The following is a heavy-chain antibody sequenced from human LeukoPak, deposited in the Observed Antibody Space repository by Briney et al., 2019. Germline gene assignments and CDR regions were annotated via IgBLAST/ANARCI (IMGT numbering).Heavy chain of an antibody. V-gene: IGHV3-30*03. CDR2: ISYDGSNK. Sequence: GGSLRLSCAASGFTFSSYGMHWVRQAPGKGLEWVAVISYDGSNKYYADSVKGRFAISRDNSENTLYLQMSSLRADDTAVYYCARTKYCTNTICYTFDNWGQGTLVTVSS. CDR3: ARTKYCTNTICYTFDN. D-gene: IGHD2-2*01. J-gene: IGHJ4*02. CDR1: GFTFSSYG.